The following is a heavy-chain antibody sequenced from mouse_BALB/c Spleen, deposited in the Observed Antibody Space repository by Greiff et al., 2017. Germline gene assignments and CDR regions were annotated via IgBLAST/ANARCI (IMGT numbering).Heavy chain of an antibody. J-gene: IGHJ4*01. CDR1: GFTFSSFG. Sequence: EVKLMESGGGLVQPGGSRKLSCAASGFTFSSFGMHWVRQAPEKGLEWVAYISSGSSTIYYADTVKGRFTISRDNPKNTLFLQMTSLRSEDTAMYYCARRWLDAMDYWGQGTSVTVSS. D-gene: IGHD1-1*02. CDR2: ISSGSSTI. V-gene: IGHV5-17*02. CDR3: ARRWLDAMDY.